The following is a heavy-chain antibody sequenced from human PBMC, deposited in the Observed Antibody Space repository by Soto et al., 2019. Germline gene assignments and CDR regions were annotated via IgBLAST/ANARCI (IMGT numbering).Heavy chain of an antibody. CDR3: ARDCSGGSCQY. CDR2: IKEDGSEK. Sequence: EVQLMESGGDLVQPGGSLRLSCAASGFTLSCYWMSWVRQAPGKGLEWVANIKEDGSEKYYVDSVKGRFTISRDNAQNSVFLQMNSLRVEDTAIYYCARDCSGGSCQYWGQGTLVTVSS. D-gene: IGHD2-15*01. CDR1: GFTLSCYW. J-gene: IGHJ4*02. V-gene: IGHV3-7*01.